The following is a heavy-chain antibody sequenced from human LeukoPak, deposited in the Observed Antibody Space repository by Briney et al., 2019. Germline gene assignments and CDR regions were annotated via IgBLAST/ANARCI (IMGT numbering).Heavy chain of an antibody. CDR3: AREINSSSWYIYRAEYFQH. D-gene: IGHD6-13*01. J-gene: IGHJ1*01. V-gene: IGHV1-2*02. CDR1: GYTFTGYY. CDR2: INPNSGGT. Sequence: ASVKVSCKASGYTFTGYYMHWVRQAPGQGLEWMGWINPNSGGTNYAQKFQGRVTMTRDTSISTAYVELSRLRSDDTAVYYCAREINSSSWYIYRAEYFQHWGQGTLVTVSS.